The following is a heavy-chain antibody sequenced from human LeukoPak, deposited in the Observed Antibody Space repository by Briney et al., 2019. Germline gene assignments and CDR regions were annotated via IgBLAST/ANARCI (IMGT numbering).Heavy chain of an antibody. CDR1: GYTFPSYF. J-gene: IGHJ4*02. V-gene: IGHV1-46*01. Sequence: ASVKVSCKASGYTFPSYFMHWVRQAPGQGLEWMGIINPTGGSTTYAQKFQGRVTITADESTSTAYMELSSLRSEDTAVYYCARDLGAAAISIWGQGTLVTVSS. D-gene: IGHD6-13*01. CDR2: INPTGGST. CDR3: ARDLGAAAISI.